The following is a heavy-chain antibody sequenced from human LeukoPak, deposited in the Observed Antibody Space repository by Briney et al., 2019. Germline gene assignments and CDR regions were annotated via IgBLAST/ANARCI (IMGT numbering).Heavy chain of an antibody. CDR1: GGSISSYY. CDR2: IYYSGST. CDR3: ARGRGSTVTNDY. V-gene: IGHV4-59*01. Sequence: SETLSLTSTVSGGSISSYYWSWIRQPPGKGLEWIGYIYYSGSTNYNPSLKSRVTISVDTSKNQFSLKLSSVTAADTAVYYCARGRGSTVTNDYWGQGTLVTVSS. D-gene: IGHD4-17*01. J-gene: IGHJ4*02.